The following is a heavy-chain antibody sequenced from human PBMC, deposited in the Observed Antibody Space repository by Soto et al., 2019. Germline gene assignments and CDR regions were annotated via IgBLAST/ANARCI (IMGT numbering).Heavy chain of an antibody. CDR3: AREDSIIIPAVSDF. D-gene: IGHD2-2*01. CDR1: VFTFNNYG. CDR2: VSKSDYT. J-gene: IGHJ4*02. Sequence: RVSFLVSVFTFNNYGINWVRQAPGKGLEWVSTVSKSDYTYYSDSVKGRFTISRDNAKNSVSLQMNTLRAEDTAVYYCAREDSIIIPAVSDFWGQGTLVTVSS. V-gene: IGHV3-21*01.